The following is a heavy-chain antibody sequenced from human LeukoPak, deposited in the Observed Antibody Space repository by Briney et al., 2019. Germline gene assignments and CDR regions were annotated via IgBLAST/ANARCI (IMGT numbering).Heavy chain of an antibody. CDR2: FDPEDGET. V-gene: IGHV1-24*01. J-gene: IGHJ4*02. Sequence: ASVTVSCKVSGYTLTELSMHWVRQAPGKGLEWMGGFDPEDGETIYAQKFQGRVTMTEDTSTDTAYMELSSLRSEDTAVYYCATGLYCSGGSCYSENFRYYWGQGTLVTVSS. CDR1: GYTLTELS. CDR3: ATGLYCSGGSCYSENFRYY. D-gene: IGHD2-15*01.